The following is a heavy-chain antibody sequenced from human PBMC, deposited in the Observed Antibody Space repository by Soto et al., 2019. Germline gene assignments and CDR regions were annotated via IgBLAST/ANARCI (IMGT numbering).Heavy chain of an antibody. CDR1: GFSVNSKY. J-gene: IGHJ6*04. V-gene: IGHV3-66*01. CDR3: TMDDVHLNGVRCYGVRMDV. CDR2: IQSGGST. D-gene: IGHD2-15*01. Sequence: EVQLVESGGDLVQPGGSLRLSCAASGFSVNSKYMSWVRQAPGKGLEWVSLIQSGGSTYYAGSVKGRFTISRDFSENTLFLQMNSLSGEDTAVYYCTMDDVHLNGVRCYGVRMDVWGKGTTVHVSA.